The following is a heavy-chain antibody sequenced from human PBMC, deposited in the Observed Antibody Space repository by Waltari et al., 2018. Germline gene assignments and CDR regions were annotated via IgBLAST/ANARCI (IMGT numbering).Heavy chain of an antibody. CDR1: GGSFSGYF. CDR3: ARSGFHGSGTPFDP. CDR2: IDYSGSP. V-gene: IGHV4-34*02. D-gene: IGHD3-10*01. J-gene: IGHJ5*02. Sequence: QVQLQQWGAGLLKPSQTLSPTCAVEGGSFSGYFWNWVRQPPGKGLELIGGIDYSGSPNYNPSLKSRVTLSIDTSRKRFSLNLNSMTAADTAIYYCARSGFHGSGTPFDPWGRGTLVTVSS.